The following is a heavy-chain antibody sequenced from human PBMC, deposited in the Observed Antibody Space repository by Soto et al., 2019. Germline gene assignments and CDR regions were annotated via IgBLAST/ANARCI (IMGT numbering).Heavy chain of an antibody. CDR3: ARDPSRIAVAGYYYYYGMDV. V-gene: IGHV3-33*01. CDR2: IWYDGSNK. CDR1: GFTFSSYG. Sequence: PGGSLRLSCAASGFTFSSYGMHWVHQAPGKXLEWVAVIWYDGSNKYYADSVKGRFTISRDNSKNTLYPQMNSLRAEDTAVYYCARDPSRIAVAGYYYYYGMDVWGQGTTVTVSS. J-gene: IGHJ6*02. D-gene: IGHD6-19*01.